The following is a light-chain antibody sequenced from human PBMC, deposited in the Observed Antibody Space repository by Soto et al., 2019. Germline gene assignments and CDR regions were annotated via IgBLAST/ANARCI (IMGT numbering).Light chain of an antibody. J-gene: IGKJ1*01. CDR2: KAS. CDR3: RQYNSYPWT. Sequence: DIQMTQSPSTLSASVGDRVTITCRASQSISSWLAWYQQKPGKAPKLLIYKASNLESGVPSRFSGSGSGTEFTLTISSLQPDDFATYYCRQYNSYPWTFGQGTKVDIK. CDR1: QSISSW. V-gene: IGKV1-5*03.